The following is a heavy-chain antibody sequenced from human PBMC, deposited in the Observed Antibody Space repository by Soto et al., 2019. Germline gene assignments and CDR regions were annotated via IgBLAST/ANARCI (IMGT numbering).Heavy chain of an antibody. CDR2: ISYDGSNK. CDR1: RFTFSSYG. V-gene: IGHV3-30*18. CDR3: AKDGIYGDYFYYYGMDV. D-gene: IGHD4-17*01. Sequence: GGSLRLSCVASRFTFSSYGMHWVRQAPGKGLEWVAVISYDGSNKYYADSVKGRFTISRDNSKNTLYLQMNSLRAEDTAVYYCAKDGIYGDYFYYYGMDVWGQGTPVTVSS. J-gene: IGHJ6*02.